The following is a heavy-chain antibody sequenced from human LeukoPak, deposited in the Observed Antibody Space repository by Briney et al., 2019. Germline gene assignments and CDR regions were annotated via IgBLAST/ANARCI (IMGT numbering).Heavy chain of an antibody. Sequence: ASVKVSCKASGYTFTSYGISWVRQAPGQGLEWMGWVSAYNGNTNYAQKLQGRVTMTTDTSTSTAYMELSSLRSEDTAVYYCATGPDCGGDCYPNYWGQGTLVTVSS. CDR3: ATGPDCGGDCYPNY. CDR2: VSAYNGNT. CDR1: GYTFTSYG. V-gene: IGHV1-18*01. D-gene: IGHD2-21*02. J-gene: IGHJ4*02.